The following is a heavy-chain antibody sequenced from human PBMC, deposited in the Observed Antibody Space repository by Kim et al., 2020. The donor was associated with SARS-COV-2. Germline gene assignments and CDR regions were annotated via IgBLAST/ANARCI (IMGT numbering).Heavy chain of an antibody. J-gene: IGHJ6*02. V-gene: IGHV7-4-1*02. CDR3: ASWGIAAAGYYYYYGMDV. CDR1: GYTFTSYA. Sequence: ASVKVSCKASGYTFTSYAMNWVRQAPGQGLEWMGWINTNTGNPTYAHGFTGRFVFSLDTSVSTAYLQISSLKAEDTAVYYCASWGIAAAGYYYYYGMDVWGQGTTVTVS. CDR2: INTNTGNP. D-gene: IGHD6-13*01.